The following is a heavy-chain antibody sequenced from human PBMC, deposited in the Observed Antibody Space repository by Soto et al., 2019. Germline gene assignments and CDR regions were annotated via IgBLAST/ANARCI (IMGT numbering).Heavy chain of an antibody. CDR1: GYTFANHW. J-gene: IGHJ4*02. CDR2: MNSDGSLI. Sequence: GGSLRLSCAVAGYTFANHWMHWVRQAPGKGLEWVSRMNSDGSLINYADSVKGRFTVSRDNAGNTLYLQMNSLRVEDTAVYYCATAEVDYWGPGTLVTVSS. V-gene: IGHV3-74*01. CDR3: ATAEVDY.